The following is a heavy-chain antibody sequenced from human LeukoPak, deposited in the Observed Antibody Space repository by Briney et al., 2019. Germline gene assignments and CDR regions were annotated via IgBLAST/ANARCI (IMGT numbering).Heavy chain of an antibody. Sequence: GGSLRLSCAASGFTFSSYEMNWVRQAPGKGLEWVSYISSSGSTIYYADSVKGRFTISRDNAKNSLYLQMNSLRAEDTAVYYCARSEEYSSSSNWFDPWGQGTLVTVSS. CDR1: GFTFSSYE. CDR3: ARSEEYSSSSNWFDP. CDR2: ISSSGSTI. D-gene: IGHD6-13*01. J-gene: IGHJ5*02. V-gene: IGHV3-48*03.